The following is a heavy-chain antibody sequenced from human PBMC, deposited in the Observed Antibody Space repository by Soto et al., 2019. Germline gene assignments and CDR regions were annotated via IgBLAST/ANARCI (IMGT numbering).Heavy chain of an antibody. CDR3: AKDPRHYYDSSYYFDY. D-gene: IGHD3-22*01. Sequence: PGGSLRLSCAASGFTCSSYAVSWVRQAPGKGLEWVSAISGSGGSTYYADSVKGRFTISRDNSKNTLYLQMNSLRAEDTAVYYCAKDPRHYYDSSYYFDYWGQGTLVTVSS. CDR1: GFTCSSYA. J-gene: IGHJ4*02. CDR2: ISGSGGST. V-gene: IGHV3-23*01.